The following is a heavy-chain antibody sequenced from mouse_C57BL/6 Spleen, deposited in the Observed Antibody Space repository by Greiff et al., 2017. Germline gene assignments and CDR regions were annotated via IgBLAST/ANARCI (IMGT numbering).Heavy chain of an antibody. D-gene: IGHD1-1*01. V-gene: IGHV5-16*01. Sequence: EVKLVESEGGLVQPGSSMKLSCTASGFTFSDYYMAWVRQVPEKGLAWVANINYDGSSTYYLDSLKSRFIISRDNAKNILYLQMSSLKYEETATYYCARSPSTVVAHWYFDVWGTGTTVTVSS. CDR3: ARSPSTVVAHWYFDV. CDR1: GFTFSDYY. CDR2: INYDGSST. J-gene: IGHJ1*03.